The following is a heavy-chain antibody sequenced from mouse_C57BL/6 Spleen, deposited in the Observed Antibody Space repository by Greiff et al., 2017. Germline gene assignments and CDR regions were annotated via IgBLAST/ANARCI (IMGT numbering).Heavy chain of an antibody. J-gene: IGHJ3*01. CDR1: GFTFSSYA. Sequence: EVNVVESGGGLVKPGGSLKLSCAASGFTFSSYAMSWVRQTPEKRLEWVATISDGGSYTYYPDNVKGRFTISRDNAKNNLYLQMSHLKSEDTAMYYCARGIYYDYDEAWFAYWGQGTLVTVSA. V-gene: IGHV5-4*03. CDR2: ISDGGSYT. CDR3: ARGIYYDYDEAWFAY. D-gene: IGHD2-4*01.